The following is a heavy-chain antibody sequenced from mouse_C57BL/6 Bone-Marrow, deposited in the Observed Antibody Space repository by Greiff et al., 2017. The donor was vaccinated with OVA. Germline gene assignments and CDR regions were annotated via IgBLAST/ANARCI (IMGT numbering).Heavy chain of an antibody. CDR2: IYPYNGVS. V-gene: IGHV1-31*01. Sequence: EVQLKQSGPELVKPGASVKISCKASGYSFTGYYMHWVKQSHGNILDWIGYIYPYNGVSSYNQKFKGKATLTVDKSSSTAYMELRSLTSEDSAVYYCASPYYYGSSYGWYFDVWGTGTTVTVSS. CDR3: ASPYYYGSSYGWYFDV. CDR1: GYSFTGYY. J-gene: IGHJ1*03. D-gene: IGHD1-1*01.